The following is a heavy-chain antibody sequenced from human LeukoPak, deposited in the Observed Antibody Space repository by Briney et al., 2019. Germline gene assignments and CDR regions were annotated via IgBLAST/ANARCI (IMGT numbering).Heavy chain of an antibody. D-gene: IGHD6-19*01. CDR3: AKRSGSTWGHFDY. CDR1: GFTFSSYG. J-gene: IGHJ4*02. Sequence: GGSLRLSCAASGFTFSSYGMSWVRQAPGKGLEWVSTISDSGGSTYSADSVKGRFTISRDNSKNTLYLQMNSLRAEDTAVYHCAKRSGSTWGHFDYWGQGTLVTVSS. V-gene: IGHV3-23*01. CDR2: ISDSGGST.